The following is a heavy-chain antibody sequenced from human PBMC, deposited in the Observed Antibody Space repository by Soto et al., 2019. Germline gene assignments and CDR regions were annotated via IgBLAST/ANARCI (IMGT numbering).Heavy chain of an antibody. V-gene: IGHV3-30-3*01. CDR2: ISYDGSNK. J-gene: IGHJ6*02. CDR1: GFTFSSYA. Sequence: GGSLRLSCVASGFTFSSYAMHWVRQAPGKGLEWVAVISYDGSNKYYADSVKGRFTISRDNSKNTLYLQMNSLRAEDTAVYYCARERARGSSSWLYYYYYGMDVWGQGTTVTVSS. D-gene: IGHD6-13*01. CDR3: ARERARGSSSWLYYYYYGMDV.